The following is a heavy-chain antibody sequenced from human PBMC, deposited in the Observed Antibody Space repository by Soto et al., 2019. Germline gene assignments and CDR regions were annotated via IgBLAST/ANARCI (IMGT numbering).Heavy chain of an antibody. CDR2: IYGGGNGP. CDR1: GFTFSDFA. D-gene: IGHD3-10*01. V-gene: IGHV3-23*01. Sequence: EVQVLESGGGLVQPGGSLRLSCAATGFTFSDFAMSWVRQAPGKGLEWVSRIYGGGNGPHYADSVKGRVTISRDNSKNTLYLQMNSLRAEDTAVDYWAKMAGMDPWAYSFDYWGQGTLVTVSS. CDR3: AKMAGMDPWAYSFDY. J-gene: IGHJ4*02.